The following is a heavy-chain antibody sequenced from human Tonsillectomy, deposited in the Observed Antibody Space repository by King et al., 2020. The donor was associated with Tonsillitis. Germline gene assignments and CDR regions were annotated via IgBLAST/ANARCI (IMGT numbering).Heavy chain of an antibody. J-gene: IGHJ4*02. D-gene: IGHD5-24*01. V-gene: IGHV3-23*04. CDR1: GFTFSRYA. CDR2: RTGTGPNT. CDR3: AKDGGASNYYFFYNY. Sequence: DVQLVESGGGLVQPGGSLRLSCAASGFTFSRYAMSWVRQSPGKGLEWVSARTGTGPNTYYADSVKGRFTLARYNSKNTLYLQMSSLRADDTAVYYCAKDGGASNYYFFYNYWGQGNPVTVSS.